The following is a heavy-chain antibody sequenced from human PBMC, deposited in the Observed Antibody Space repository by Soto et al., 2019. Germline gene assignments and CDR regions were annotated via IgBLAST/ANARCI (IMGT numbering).Heavy chain of an antibody. CDR2: ISHSGST. Sequence: SETLSLTCAVSGGSISSGGYSWSWIRQPPGKGLEWIGYISHSGSTYYNPSLKSRVTISVDRSKNQFSLKLSSVTAADTAVYYCARQWGSSSWYYYYGMDVWGQGTTVTVSS. V-gene: IGHV4-30-2*01. J-gene: IGHJ6*02. CDR1: GGSISSGGYS. CDR3: ARQWGSSSWYYYYGMDV. D-gene: IGHD6-13*01.